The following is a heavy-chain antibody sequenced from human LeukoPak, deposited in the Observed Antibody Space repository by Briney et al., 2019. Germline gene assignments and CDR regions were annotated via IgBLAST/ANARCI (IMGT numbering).Heavy chain of an antibody. CDR3: ARGARGIAAVGGNPNALDY. CDR1: GGSFSGYY. Sequence: SETLSLTCAVYGGSFSGYYWSWIRQPPGKGLEWIGEINHSGSTNYNPSLKSRVTISVDTSKNQFSLKLSSVTAADTAVHYCARGARGIAAVGGNPNALDYWGQGTLVTVSS. CDR2: INHSGST. V-gene: IGHV4-34*01. J-gene: IGHJ4*02. D-gene: IGHD6-13*01.